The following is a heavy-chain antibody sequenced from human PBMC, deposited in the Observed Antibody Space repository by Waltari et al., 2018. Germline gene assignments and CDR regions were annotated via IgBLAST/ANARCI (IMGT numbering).Heavy chain of an antibody. CDR3: ARDYTDRTNGQGRDV. CDR2: ISYNERNI. J-gene: IGHJ6*02. Sequence: WARQAPVKGQEWVGVISYNERNIDSVDSVKGRFTISRDNCKKMLDLQMTRLIPEDTAVYYCARDYTDRTNGQGRDVLGQGTTVIVTS. D-gene: IGHD3-22*01. V-gene: IGHV3-30*04.